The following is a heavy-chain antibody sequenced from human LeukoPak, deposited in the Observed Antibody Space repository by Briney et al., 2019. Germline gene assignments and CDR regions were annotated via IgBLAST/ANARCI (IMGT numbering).Heavy chain of an antibody. CDR2: ISYDGSQR. CDR3: AKGIRVELPHYFDS. CDR1: GFTFSTYG. Sequence: GGSLRLSCAASGFTFSTYGMHWVRQAPRKGLEWVAVISYDGSQRDYADPAKGRFTITRDNSKNTLYLQMNSLRAEDTAVYYCAKGIRVELPHYFDSWGQGTLVTVSS. V-gene: IGHV3-30*18. D-gene: IGHD1-7*01. J-gene: IGHJ4*02.